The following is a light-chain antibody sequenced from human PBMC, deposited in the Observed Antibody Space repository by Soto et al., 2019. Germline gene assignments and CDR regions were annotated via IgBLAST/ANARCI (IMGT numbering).Light chain of an antibody. CDR2: DAS. CDR3: QQYNSYSGT. J-gene: IGKJ2*01. CDR1: QSISSW. V-gene: IGKV1-5*01. Sequence: DIQMTQSPSTLSASVGDRVTITCRASQSISSWLAWYQQKPGKAPKLLIYDASSLESGVPSRFSGSGSGTEFTLTISSLQPDDCATYYGQQYNSYSGTFGQGTKLEIK.